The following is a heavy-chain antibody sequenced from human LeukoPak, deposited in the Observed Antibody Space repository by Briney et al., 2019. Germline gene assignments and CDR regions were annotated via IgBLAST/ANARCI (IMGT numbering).Heavy chain of an antibody. D-gene: IGHD2-2*01. V-gene: IGHV1-46*01. J-gene: IGHJ5*02. CDR3: AREHCSSTSCSWFDP. CDR1: GYTFTSYY. Sequence: ASVTVSCKASGYTFTSYYMHWVRQAPGQGLEWMGIINPSGGSTSYAQKFQGRVTMTRDTSTSTVYMELSSLRSEDTAVYYCAREHCSSTSCSWFDPWGQGTLVTVSS. CDR2: INPSGGST.